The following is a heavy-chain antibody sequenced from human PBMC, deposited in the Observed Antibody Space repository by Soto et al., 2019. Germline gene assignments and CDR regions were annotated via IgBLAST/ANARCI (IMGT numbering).Heavy chain of an antibody. Sequence: QLQLQESGSGLVKPSQTLSLTCAVSGGSINTATHSWSWIRQPPGKGLEWIGYIYHSGSTYYNPSVKRRVTISIDKANNHFSLRLSAVTAADTAGYYCARGGGVTTTGDDYWGQGILVTVSS. CDR2: IYHSGST. J-gene: IGHJ4*02. V-gene: IGHV4-30-2*01. CDR3: ARGGGVTTTGDDY. D-gene: IGHD4-4*01. CDR1: GGSINTATHS.